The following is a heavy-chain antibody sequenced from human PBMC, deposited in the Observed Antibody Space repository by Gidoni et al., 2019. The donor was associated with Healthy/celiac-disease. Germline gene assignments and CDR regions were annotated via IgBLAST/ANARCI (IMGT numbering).Heavy chain of an antibody. D-gene: IGHD6-6*01. Sequence: EVQLVESGGGLVQPGRSLRLSCTASGFTFGAYAMSWVRQAPGKGLEWVGFIRSKAYGGTTEYAASVKGRFTISRDDSKSIAYLQMNSLKTEDTAVYYCTRARIAARRSRNYYYYGMDVWGQGTTVTVSS. CDR1: GFTFGAYA. J-gene: IGHJ6*02. CDR3: TRARIAARRSRNYYYYGMDV. V-gene: IGHV3-49*04. CDR2: IRSKAYGGTT.